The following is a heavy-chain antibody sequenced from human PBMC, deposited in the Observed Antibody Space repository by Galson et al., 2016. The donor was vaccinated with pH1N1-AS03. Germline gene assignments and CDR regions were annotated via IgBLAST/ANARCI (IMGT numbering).Heavy chain of an antibody. CDR3: ARKRPTYFDY. D-gene: IGHD2-21*01. Sequence: SLRLSCAASGFTFSSYWMSWVRQAPGKGLEWVANIKVDGSEKYYVDSVKGRFILSRDNTKNSLYLQVNSLRAEDTAVYYCARKRPTYFDYWGQGTLVTVSS. CDR1: GFTFSSYW. V-gene: IGHV3-7*01. J-gene: IGHJ4*02. CDR2: IKVDGSEK.